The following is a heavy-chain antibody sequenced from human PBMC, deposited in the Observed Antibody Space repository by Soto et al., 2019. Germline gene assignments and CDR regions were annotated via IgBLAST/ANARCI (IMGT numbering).Heavy chain of an antibody. CDR3: ARVISTYYHASSGYYFPGYGMDD. J-gene: IGHJ6*02. CDR2: IYYSGST. D-gene: IGHD3-22*01. V-gene: IGHV4-31*03. CDR1: GGSISSTNYY. Sequence: SETLSLTCTVSGGSISSTNYYWSWIRQHPGKGLEWIGYIYYSGSTYYNPSLKSRVTISVDTSKNQFSLRLSSLTAADTAVYYCARVISTYYHASSGYYFPGYGMDDWGQGSTVTVSS.